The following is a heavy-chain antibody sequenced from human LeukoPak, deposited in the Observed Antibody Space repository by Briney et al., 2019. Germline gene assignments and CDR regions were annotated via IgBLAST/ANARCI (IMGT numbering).Heavy chain of an antibody. CDR3: ARGCGTMVRGVPNWFDP. V-gene: IGHV4-34*01. CDR2: INHSGST. J-gene: IGHJ5*02. D-gene: IGHD3-10*01. Sequence: SETLSLTCAVYGGSFSGYYWSWIRQPPGKGLEWIGEINHSGSTNYNPSLKSRVTISVDTSKNQFSLKLSSVTAADTAVYYCARGCGTMVRGVPNWFDPWGQGTLVTVSS. CDR1: GGSFSGYY.